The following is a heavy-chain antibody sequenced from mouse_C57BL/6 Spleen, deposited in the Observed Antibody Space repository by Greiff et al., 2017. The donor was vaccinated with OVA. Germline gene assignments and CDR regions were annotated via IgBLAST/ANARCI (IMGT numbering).Heavy chain of an antibody. CDR3: ARSGYEYDGAMDY. CDR1: GYTFTSYT. Sequence: QVQLQQSGAELARPGASVKMSCKASGYTFTSYTMHWVKQRPGQGLEWIGYINPSRGYTKYNQKFKDKATLTADKSSSTAYMQLSSLTSEDSAVYYCARSGYEYDGAMDYWGQGTSVTVSS. D-gene: IGHD2-4*01. V-gene: IGHV1-4*01. J-gene: IGHJ4*01. CDR2: INPSRGYT.